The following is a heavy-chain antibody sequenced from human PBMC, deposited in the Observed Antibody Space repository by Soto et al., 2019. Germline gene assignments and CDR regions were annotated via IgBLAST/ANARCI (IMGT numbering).Heavy chain of an antibody. CDR3: AKCDFWSGYYTNYYYGMDV. CDR2: ISGSGGST. CDR1: GFTFSSYA. D-gene: IGHD3-3*01. Sequence: GGSLRLSCAASGFTFSSYAMSWVRQAPGKGLEWVSAISGSGGSTYYADSVKGRFTISRDNSKNTLYLQMNSLRAEDTAVYYCAKCDFWSGYYTNYYYGMDVWGQGTTVTVS. V-gene: IGHV3-23*01. J-gene: IGHJ6*02.